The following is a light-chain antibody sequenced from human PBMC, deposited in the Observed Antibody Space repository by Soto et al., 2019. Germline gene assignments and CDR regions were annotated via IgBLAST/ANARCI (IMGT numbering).Light chain of an antibody. Sequence: DIQMTQSPTTLSGSVGDIVTITCRASQTISSWLAWYQQKTGKAPKILIYKESTLKSGVPSRFSGSGSGTELNLTISRLQPDDFATYYCQHYNSYSEAFGQGTKVDIK. J-gene: IGKJ1*01. CDR2: KES. V-gene: IGKV1-5*03. CDR1: QTISSW. CDR3: QHYNSYSEA.